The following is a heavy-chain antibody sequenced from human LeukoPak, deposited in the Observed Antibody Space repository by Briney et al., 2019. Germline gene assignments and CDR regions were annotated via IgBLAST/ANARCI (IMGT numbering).Heavy chain of an antibody. Sequence: VASVKVSCKAYGGTFSSYAISWVRQAPGQGLEWMGGIIPIFGTANYAQKFQGRVTITADESTSTAYMELSSLRSEDTAVYYCARDTWDTASAFDIWGQGTMVTVSS. D-gene: IGHD5-18*01. CDR1: GGTFSSYA. J-gene: IGHJ3*02. CDR2: IIPIFGTA. CDR3: ARDTWDTASAFDI. V-gene: IGHV1-69*01.